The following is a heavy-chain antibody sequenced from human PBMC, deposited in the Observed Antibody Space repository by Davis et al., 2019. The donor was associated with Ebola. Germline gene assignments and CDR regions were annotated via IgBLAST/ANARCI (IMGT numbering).Heavy chain of an antibody. D-gene: IGHD1-26*01. J-gene: IGHJ4*02. CDR1: GFTFSSYW. CDR2: IKQDGSEM. V-gene: IGHV3-7*01. Sequence: GESLKISCAASGFTFSSYWMSWVRLAPGKGPEWVANIKQDGSEMYYVDSVKGRFTISRDNAKNSLYLQMNSLKAEDTAVYYCARDGGEWELLLDFDYWGQGTLVTVSS. CDR3: ARDGGEWELLLDFDY.